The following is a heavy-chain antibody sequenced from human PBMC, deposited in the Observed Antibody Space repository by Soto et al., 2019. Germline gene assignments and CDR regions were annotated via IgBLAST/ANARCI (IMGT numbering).Heavy chain of an antibody. CDR2: IKSKADGGTT. CDR1: GFIFSNAW. J-gene: IGHJ4*02. V-gene: IGHV3-15*01. D-gene: IGHD3-3*01. CDR3: TTGWSSKDY. Sequence: PGGSLRLSCAASGFIFSNAWMSWVRQAPGKGLEWVGRIKSKADGGTTNYAAPVKGRFNISRDGSKNTLYLQMNGLQTEDTAVYYCTTGWSSKDYWGQGTPVPVSS.